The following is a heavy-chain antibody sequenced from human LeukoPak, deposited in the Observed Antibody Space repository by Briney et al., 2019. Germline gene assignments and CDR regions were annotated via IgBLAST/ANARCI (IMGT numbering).Heavy chain of an antibody. CDR2: IKRKGDDGTI. V-gene: IGHV3-15*01. CDR3: TAGTGRSDFDY. Sequence: PGGSLRLSCAHSLFTSSNAWMSWVRQAPGRGLEWVGRIKRKGDDGTIDYAAPVKGRLSISRDDSKNTLYLQMNSLKSEDAAVYYCTAGTGRSDFDYWGQGTLVTVSS. J-gene: IGHJ4*02. CDR1: LFTSSNAW. D-gene: IGHD3/OR15-3a*01.